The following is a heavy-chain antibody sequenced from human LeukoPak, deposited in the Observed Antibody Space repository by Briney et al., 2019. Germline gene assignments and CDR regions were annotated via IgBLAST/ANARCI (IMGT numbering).Heavy chain of an antibody. V-gene: IGHV4-39*07. CDR3: ARDGVNYYDISGYDI. CDR2: VYYRGNT. Sequence: PSETLSLTCAVSGGSISSSSYYWGWIRQPPGKGLEWIGRVYYRGNTYYNPSLKSRVTTSVDTSKKQFSLKLSSVTAADTAVYYCARDGVNYYDISGYDIWGRGTLVTVSS. D-gene: IGHD3-22*01. J-gene: IGHJ4*02. CDR1: GGSISSSSYY.